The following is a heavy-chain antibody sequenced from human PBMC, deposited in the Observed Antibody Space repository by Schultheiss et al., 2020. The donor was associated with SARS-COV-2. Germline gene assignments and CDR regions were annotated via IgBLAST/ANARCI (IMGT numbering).Heavy chain of an antibody. D-gene: IGHD2-21*02. CDR3: ARLIVVVTAIQVPLDY. Sequence: GGSLRLSCAASGFTFSSYEMNWVRQAPGKGLEWVSGINWNGGSTGYADSVKGRFTISRDNSKNTLYLQMNSLRAEDTAVYYCARLIVVVTAIQVPLDYWGQGTLVTVSS. CDR2: INWNGGST. J-gene: IGHJ4*02. CDR1: GFTFSSYE. V-gene: IGHV3-NL1*01.